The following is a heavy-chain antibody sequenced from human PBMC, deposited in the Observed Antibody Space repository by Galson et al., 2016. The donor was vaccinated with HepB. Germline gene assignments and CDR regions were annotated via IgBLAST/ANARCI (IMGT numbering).Heavy chain of an antibody. CDR1: GGSISGSGYY. V-gene: IGHV4-31*03. CDR2: IHYSGSA. CDR3: ASLTLYYMDV. Sequence: TLSLTCTVSGGSISGSGYYRSWIRHHPGKGLEWIGYIHYSGSAYYNPSLKSRLTISVDTSKNQFSLKLSSVTAADTGVYYCASLTLYYMDVWGKGTTVTVSS. J-gene: IGHJ6*03.